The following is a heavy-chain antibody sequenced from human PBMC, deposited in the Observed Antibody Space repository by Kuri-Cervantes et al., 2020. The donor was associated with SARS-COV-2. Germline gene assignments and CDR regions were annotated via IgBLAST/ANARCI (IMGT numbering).Heavy chain of an antibody. CDR1: GYSFSSFA. CDR3: ARGVAELRYYGMDV. Sequence: GESLKISCAASGYSFSSFALSWVRQAPGKGLEWVSSISGGGYSTYYADSVKGRFTISRDNSKNTLYLQMNSLRAEDTAVYYCARGVAELRYYGMDVWGQGTTVTVSS. J-gene: IGHJ6*02. D-gene: IGHD1-7*01. V-gene: IGHV3-23*01. CDR2: ISGGGYST.